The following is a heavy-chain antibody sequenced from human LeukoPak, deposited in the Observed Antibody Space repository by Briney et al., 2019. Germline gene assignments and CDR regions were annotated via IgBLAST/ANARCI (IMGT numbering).Heavy chain of an antibody. CDR1: GFTFSSYA. CDR2: ISGSGGST. D-gene: IGHD6-13*01. Sequence: GASLRLSCAASGFTFSSYALSWVRQAPGKGLEWVSAISGSGGSTYYADSVKGRFTISRDNSKNTLYLQMNSLRAEDTAVYYCAKYYSSSPPTGFDPWGQGTLVTVSS. CDR3: AKYYSSSPPTGFDP. J-gene: IGHJ5*02. V-gene: IGHV3-23*01.